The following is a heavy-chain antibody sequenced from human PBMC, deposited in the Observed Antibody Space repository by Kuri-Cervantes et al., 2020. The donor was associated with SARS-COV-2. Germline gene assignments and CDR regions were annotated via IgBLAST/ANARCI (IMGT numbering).Heavy chain of an antibody. J-gene: IGHJ3*02. CDR3: AGGGLWFGELFAAFDI. CDR2: ISYDGSNK. V-gene: IGHV3-30*07. Sequence: GGSLRLSCAASGFTFSSYAMHWVRQAPGKGLEWVAVISYDGSNKYYADSVKGRFTISRDNSKDTLYLQMNSLRAEDTAVYYCAGGGLWFGELFAAFDIWGQGTMVTVSS. CDR1: GFTFSSYA. D-gene: IGHD3-10*01.